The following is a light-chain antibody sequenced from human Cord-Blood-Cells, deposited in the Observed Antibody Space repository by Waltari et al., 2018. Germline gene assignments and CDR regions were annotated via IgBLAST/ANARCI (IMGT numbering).Light chain of an antibody. V-gene: IGKV3-11*01. CDR1: QSVSSY. CDR2: DAS. Sequence: EIVFTQPPATLSLSPGDRPTLSCRASQSVSSYLAWYQQKPGQAPRLLIYDASNRATGIPARFSGSGSGTDFTLTISSLEPEDFAVYYCQQRSNWPLTFGGGTKVEIK. CDR3: QQRSNWPLT. J-gene: IGKJ4*01.